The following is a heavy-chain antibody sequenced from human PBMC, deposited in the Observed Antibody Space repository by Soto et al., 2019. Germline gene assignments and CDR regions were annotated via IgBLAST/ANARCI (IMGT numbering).Heavy chain of an antibody. V-gene: IGHV2-5*02. CDR1: GFSLSTSGVG. J-gene: IGHJ4*02. CDR3: AHSPYSRSSYYFDY. Sequence: QITLKESGPTLVKPTQTLTLTCTFSGFSLSTSGVGVGWIRQPPGKALEWLALIYWDDDKRDSPFLKSSLTITKDTSINQVVLTMTTMDPVDTATYYCAHSPYSRSSYYFDYWGQGTLVTVSS. CDR2: IYWDDDK. D-gene: IGHD6-6*01.